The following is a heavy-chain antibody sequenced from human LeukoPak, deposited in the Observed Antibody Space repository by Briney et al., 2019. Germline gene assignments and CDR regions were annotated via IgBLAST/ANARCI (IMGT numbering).Heavy chain of an antibody. Sequence: SETLSLTCTVSGGSISSSSYYWGWIRQPPGKGLEWIGSIYYSGSTYYNPSLKSRVTISVDTSKNQFSLKLSSVTAADTAVYYCARAKRGYYYYYMDVWGKGTTVTVSS. J-gene: IGHJ6*03. V-gene: IGHV4-39*07. CDR2: IYYSGST. CDR3: ARAKRGYYYYYMDV. CDR1: GGSISSSSYY.